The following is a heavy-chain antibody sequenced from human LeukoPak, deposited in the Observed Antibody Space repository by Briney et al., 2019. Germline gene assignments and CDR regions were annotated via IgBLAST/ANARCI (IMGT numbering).Heavy chain of an antibody. J-gene: IGHJ4*02. D-gene: IGHD2-21*02. CDR1: GYTFTSYY. V-gene: IGHV1-2*02. CDR2: INPNSGGT. Sequence: GASVKVSCKASGYTFTSYYMHWVRQAPGQGLEWMGWINPNSGGTNYAQKFQGRVTMTRDTSISTAYMELSRLRSDDTAVYYCARAGAVVTAIPDIFPFDYWGQGTLVTVSS. CDR3: ARAGAVVTAIPDIFPFDY.